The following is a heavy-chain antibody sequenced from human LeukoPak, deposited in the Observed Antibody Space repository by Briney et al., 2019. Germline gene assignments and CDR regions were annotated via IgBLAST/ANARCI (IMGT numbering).Heavy chain of an antibody. CDR2: ISSSSSYI. CDR1: GFTFSSYS. Sequence: GGSLRLSCAASGFTFSSYSMNWVRQAPGRGLEWVSSISSSSSYIYYADSVKGRFTISRDNAKNSLYLQMNSLRAEDTAVYYCARDLLGYCSGGSCYFDYWGQGTLVTVSS. D-gene: IGHD2-15*01. CDR3: ARDLLGYCSGGSCYFDY. J-gene: IGHJ4*02. V-gene: IGHV3-21*01.